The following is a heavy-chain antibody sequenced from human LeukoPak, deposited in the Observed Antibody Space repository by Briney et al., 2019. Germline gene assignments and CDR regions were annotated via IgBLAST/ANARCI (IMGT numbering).Heavy chain of an antibody. CDR2: ISAYNGNT. V-gene: IGHV1-18*01. CDR1: GYTFTSYG. J-gene: IGHJ4*02. Sequence: ASVKVSCKASGYTFTSYGISWVRQAPGQGLEWMGWISAYNGNTNYAQKLQGRVTMTTDTSTSTAYMELRSLRSDDTAVYYCARDQIRYYYDGSGPDYWGQGTLVTVSS. D-gene: IGHD3-22*01. CDR3: ARDQIRYYYDGSGPDY.